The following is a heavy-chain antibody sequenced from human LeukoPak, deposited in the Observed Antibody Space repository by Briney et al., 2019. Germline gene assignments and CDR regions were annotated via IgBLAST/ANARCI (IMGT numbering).Heavy chain of an antibody. V-gene: IGHV3-23*01. CDR2: IFGSGGSP. D-gene: IGHD5-18*01. J-gene: IGHJ4*02. CDR1: GFTFGSHA. Sequence: GGSLRLSCEASGFTFGSHAMYWVRQAPGMGLEWVAGIFGSGGSPHYADPVKGRFTISRDNSRNTVYLQINSLRAGDTAVYYCGKTTVGYSSGQKPAWPVDYWGQGTLVTVSS. CDR3: GKTTVGYSSGQKPAWPVDY.